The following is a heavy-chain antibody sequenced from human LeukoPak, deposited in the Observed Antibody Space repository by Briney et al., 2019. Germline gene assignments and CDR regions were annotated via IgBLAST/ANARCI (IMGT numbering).Heavy chain of an antibody. J-gene: IGHJ4*02. CDR1: GFTVSSNY. D-gene: IGHD3-10*01. V-gene: IGHV3-53*01. Sequence: GGSLRLSCVASGFTVSSNYMSWVRQAPGKGLEWVSVIYSGGSTYYADSVKGRFTISRDNSKNTLYLQMNSLRAEDTAVYYCAKGHYYGSGSLDYWGQGTLVTVSS. CDR3: AKGHYYGSGSLDY. CDR2: IYSGGST.